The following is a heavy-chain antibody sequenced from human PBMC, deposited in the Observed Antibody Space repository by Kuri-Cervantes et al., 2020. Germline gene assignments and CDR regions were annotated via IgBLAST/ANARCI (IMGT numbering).Heavy chain of an antibody. D-gene: IGHD5-18*01. CDR2: IYYSGST. J-gene: IGHJ6*03. CDR1: GGSISSYY. V-gene: IGHV4-59*12. Sequence: SETLSLTCTVSGGSISSYYWSWIRQPPGKGLEWIGYIYYSGSTNYNPSLKSRVTISVDTSKNQFSLKLSSVTAADTAVYYCARGYSYGHGGFYYYHYYMDVWGKGTTVTVSS. CDR3: ARGYSYGHGGFYYYHYYMDV.